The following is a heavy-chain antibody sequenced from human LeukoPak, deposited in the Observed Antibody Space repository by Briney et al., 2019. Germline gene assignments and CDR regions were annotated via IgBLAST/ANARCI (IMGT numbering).Heavy chain of an antibody. J-gene: IGHJ3*02. D-gene: IGHD3-22*01. V-gene: IGHV4-59*01. Sequence: SETLSLTCTVSGGSISSYYWSWIRQPPGKGLEWIGYIYYSGSTNYNPSLTSRGNISVDTSNNHFSLKLSSVTSADTAVFYYAGDEGYDSRGYRHDAFDIWGQRTMVTVSS. CDR3: AGDEGYDSRGYRHDAFDI. CDR1: GGSISSYY. CDR2: IYYSGST.